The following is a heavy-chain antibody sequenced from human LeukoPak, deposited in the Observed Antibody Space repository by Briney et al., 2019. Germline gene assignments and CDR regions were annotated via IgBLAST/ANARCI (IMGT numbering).Heavy chain of an antibody. Sequence: GGSLRLSCAASGFTFSSYAMSWVRQAPGKGMEWVSAISGSGGSTYYADSVKGRFTISRDNSKNTLYLQTNSLRAEDTAVYYCAKGVSVAGNYYYYMDVWGKGTTVTVSS. V-gene: IGHV3-23*01. CDR1: GFTFSSYA. CDR3: AKGVSVAGNYYYYMDV. CDR2: ISGSGGST. J-gene: IGHJ6*03. D-gene: IGHD6-19*01.